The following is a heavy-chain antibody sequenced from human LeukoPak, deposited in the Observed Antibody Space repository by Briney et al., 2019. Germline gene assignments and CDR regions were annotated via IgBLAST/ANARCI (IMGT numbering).Heavy chain of an antibody. Sequence: PSETLSLTCTVSGYSISSGYYWGWIRQPPGKGLEWIGSIYHSGSTNYNPSLKSRVTISVDTSKNQFSLKLSSVTAADTAVYYCARGCSGGSCYGSDDAFDIWGQGTMVTVSS. CDR2: IYHSGST. V-gene: IGHV4-38-2*02. CDR1: GYSISSGYY. D-gene: IGHD2-15*01. J-gene: IGHJ3*02. CDR3: ARGCSGGSCYGSDDAFDI.